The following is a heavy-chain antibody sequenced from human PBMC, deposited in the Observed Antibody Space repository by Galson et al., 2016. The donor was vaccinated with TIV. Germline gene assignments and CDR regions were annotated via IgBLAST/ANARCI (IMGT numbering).Heavy chain of an antibody. CDR2: ISANGGST. CDR1: GFTFSIYA. V-gene: IGHV3-23*01. CDR3: AKDRGWLRFGELLSDFDN. D-gene: IGHD3-16*01. J-gene: IGHJ4*02. Sequence: SLRLSCAASGFTFSIYAMSWVRQAPGKGLEWVSIISANGGSTHYADSVKGRFTISRDNSKNTLYLQMKSLRVEDTAIYYCAKDRGWLRFGELLSDFDNWGQGNLVTVSS.